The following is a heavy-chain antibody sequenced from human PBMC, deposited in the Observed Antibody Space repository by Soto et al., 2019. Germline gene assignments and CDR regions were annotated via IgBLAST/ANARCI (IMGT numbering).Heavy chain of an antibody. CDR3: ARDRRSYDFWSGLFTGFDY. CDR1: GYTFTSCG. D-gene: IGHD3-3*01. J-gene: IGHJ4*02. V-gene: IGHV1-18*04. CDR2: ISAYNGNT. Sequence: ASVKVSCKASGYTFTSCGISCVRQAPGQGLEWMGWISAYNGNTNYAQKLQGRVTMTTDTSTSTAYMELRSLRSDDTAVYYCARDRRSYDFWSGLFTGFDYWGQGTLVTVSS.